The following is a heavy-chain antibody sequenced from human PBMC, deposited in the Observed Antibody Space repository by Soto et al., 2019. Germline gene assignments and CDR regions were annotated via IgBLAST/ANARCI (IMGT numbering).Heavy chain of an antibody. D-gene: IGHD3-22*01. CDR1: GFTFTGYA. CDR3: ARDSLYDSSGYFYAY. Sequence: PGGSLRLSCAASGFTFTGYAMHWVRQAPGKGLEWVAVIAYDGNKKYYADSVKGRFTISRDNSRDTLYLQMNSLRAEDTAVYYCARDSLYDSSGYFYAYWGQGTLVTVSS. V-gene: IGHV3-30-3*01. CDR2: IAYDGNKK. J-gene: IGHJ4*02.